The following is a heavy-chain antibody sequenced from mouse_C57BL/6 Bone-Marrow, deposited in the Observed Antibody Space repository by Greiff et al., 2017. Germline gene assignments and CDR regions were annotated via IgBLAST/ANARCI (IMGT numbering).Heavy chain of an antibody. CDR1: GFTFSSYA. D-gene: IGHD1-1*01. V-gene: IGHV5-4*01. Sequence: EVHLVESGGGLVKPGGSLKLSCAASGFTFSSYAMSWVRQTPEKRLEWVATISDGGSYTYYPDNVKGRFTISRDNAKDNLYLQMSHLKSEDTAMYYCAREEITTVVANYAMDYWGQGTSVTVSS. CDR2: ISDGGSYT. CDR3: AREEITTVVANYAMDY. J-gene: IGHJ4*01.